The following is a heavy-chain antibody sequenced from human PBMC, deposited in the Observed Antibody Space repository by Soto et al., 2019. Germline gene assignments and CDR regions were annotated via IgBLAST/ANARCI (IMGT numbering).Heavy chain of an antibody. CDR3: TTFLKLFGVVPRYYFDY. J-gene: IGHJ4*02. V-gene: IGHV3-15*07. D-gene: IGHD3-3*01. Sequence: GGSLRLSCAASGFTFSNAWMNWVRQAPGKGLEWVGRIKSKTDGGTTDYAAPVKGRFTISRDDSKNTLYLQMNSLKTEDTAVYYCTTFLKLFGVVPRYYFDYWGQGTLVTVSS. CDR1: GFTFSNAW. CDR2: IKSKTDGGTT.